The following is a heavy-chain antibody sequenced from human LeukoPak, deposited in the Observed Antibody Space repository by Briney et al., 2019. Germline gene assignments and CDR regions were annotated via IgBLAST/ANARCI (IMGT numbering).Heavy chain of an antibody. V-gene: IGHV4-59*12. Sequence: SETLSLTCTVSGGSISSYYWSWIRQPPGKGLEWIGYIYYSGSTNYNPSLKSRVTISVDTSKNQFSLKLSSVTAADTAVYYCARSPGIPHDYWGQGTLVTVSS. CDR1: GGSISSYY. D-gene: IGHD3-10*01. CDR2: IYYSGST. J-gene: IGHJ4*02. CDR3: ARSPGIPHDY.